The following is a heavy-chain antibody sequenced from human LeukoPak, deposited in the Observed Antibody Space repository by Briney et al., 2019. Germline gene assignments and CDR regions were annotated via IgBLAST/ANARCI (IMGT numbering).Heavy chain of an antibody. V-gene: IGHV4-4*09. Sequence: SETLSLTCTVSGGSVCGSYWTWIRQPPGGGLQWIGFIFSSGGTNYNPSLKSRAAISTDTSKNQVSLRVTSVTAADTAVYYCATGGAYTSGWYNIWGQGTLVSVSS. D-gene: IGHD6-19*01. CDR3: ATGGAYTSGWYNI. J-gene: IGHJ4*02. CDR2: IFSSGGT. CDR1: GGSVCGSY.